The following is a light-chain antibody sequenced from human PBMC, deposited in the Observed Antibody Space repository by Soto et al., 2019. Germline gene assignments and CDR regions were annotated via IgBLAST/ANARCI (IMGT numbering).Light chain of an antibody. CDR2: DVS. Sequence: QSALTQPRSVSGSPGQSVTISCTGTSSDVGRYNYVSWYQHHPGKAPKLMIYDVSTRPSGVPDRFSGSKSGTTASLTISGLQAEDEADYYCCSYAGSHYVFGTGTKVTVL. CDR1: SSDVGRYNY. CDR3: CSYAGSHYV. V-gene: IGLV2-11*01. J-gene: IGLJ1*01.